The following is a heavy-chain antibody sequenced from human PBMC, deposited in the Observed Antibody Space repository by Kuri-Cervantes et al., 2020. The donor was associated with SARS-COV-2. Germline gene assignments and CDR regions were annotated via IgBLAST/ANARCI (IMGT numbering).Heavy chain of an antibody. CDR1: GGSISSSSYY. Sequence: GSLRLSCTVSGGSISSSSYYWGWIRQPPGKGLEWIGSIFYSGRPSGTTYYNPSLKSRVTISVGTSKNQFSLKLSSVTAADTAVYYCARGGQYYYDSSGYTFDYWGQGTLVTVSS. CDR3: ARGGQYYYDSSGYTFDY. J-gene: IGHJ4*02. CDR2: IFYSGRPSGTT. V-gene: IGHV4-39*01. D-gene: IGHD3-22*01.